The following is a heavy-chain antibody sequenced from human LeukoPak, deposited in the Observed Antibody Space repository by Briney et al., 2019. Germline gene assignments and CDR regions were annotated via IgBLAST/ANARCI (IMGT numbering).Heavy chain of an antibody. Sequence: LSLTCTVSGGSISSGGYYWSWIRQAPGKGLEWVSAISGSGGSTYYADSVKGRFTISRDNSKNTLYLQMNSLRAEDTAVNYCAKDLRYNWNGGADGDVWGKGTTVTVSS. D-gene: IGHD1-20*01. CDR1: GGSISSGGYY. J-gene: IGHJ6*04. V-gene: IGHV3-23*01. CDR3: AKDLRYNWNGGADGDV. CDR2: ISGSGGST.